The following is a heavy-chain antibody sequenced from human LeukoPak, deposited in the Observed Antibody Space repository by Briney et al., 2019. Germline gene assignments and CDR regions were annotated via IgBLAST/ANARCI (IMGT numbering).Heavy chain of an antibody. V-gene: IGHV3-15*01. CDR1: GFAFTNSW. J-gene: IGHJ3*02. CDR2: SKSESDGGTT. CDR3: TTDAVARDAFHI. Sequence: PGGSLRLSCAASGFAFTNSWMNWVRQAPGQGPEWVGRSKSESDGGTTDYNTPVKGRFIISRDDSRSTLYLQMNSLKSEDTAVYYCTTDAVARDAFHIWGQGTTVTVSS.